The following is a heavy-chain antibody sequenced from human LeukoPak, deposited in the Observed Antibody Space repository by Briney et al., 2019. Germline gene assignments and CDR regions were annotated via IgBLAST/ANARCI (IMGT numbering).Heavy chain of an antibody. CDR1: GGSFSGYY. Sequence: SETLSLTCAVYGGSFSGYYWSWIRQPPGKGLEWIGEINHSGSTNYNPSLKSRVTISVDTSKNQFSLKLSSVTAADTAVYYCARALAYSVWFWELSGSYYFDYWGQGTLVTVTS. CDR2: INHSGST. D-gene: IGHD3-10*01. J-gene: IGHJ4*02. V-gene: IGHV4-34*01. CDR3: ARALAYSVWFWELSGSYYFDY.